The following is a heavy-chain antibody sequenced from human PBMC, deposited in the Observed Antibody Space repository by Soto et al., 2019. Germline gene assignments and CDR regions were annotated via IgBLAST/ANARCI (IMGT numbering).Heavy chain of an antibody. CDR3: AHRDGDLHRDYFDY. Sequence: QITLKESGPTLVKPTQTLTLTCTFSGFSLSTSGVGVGWIRQPPGKALEWLALIYWDDDKRYSPSLKSRLTITKDTSKNQVVLTMTNMDPVDTATYYCAHRDGDLHRDYFDYWGQGTLVTVSS. D-gene: IGHD4-17*01. CDR1: GFSLSTSGVG. CDR2: IYWDDDK. V-gene: IGHV2-5*02. J-gene: IGHJ4*02.